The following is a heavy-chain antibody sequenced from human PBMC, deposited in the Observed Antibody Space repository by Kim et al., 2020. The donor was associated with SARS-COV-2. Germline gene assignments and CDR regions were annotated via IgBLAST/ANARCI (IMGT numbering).Heavy chain of an antibody. V-gene: IGHV3-49*02. Sequence: VKGRFTISRDDSKSIAYLQMNSLKTEDTAVYYCTRTVVATIWYYYYGMDVWGQGTTVTVSS. CDR3: TRTVVATIWYYYYGMDV. D-gene: IGHD5-12*01. J-gene: IGHJ6*02.